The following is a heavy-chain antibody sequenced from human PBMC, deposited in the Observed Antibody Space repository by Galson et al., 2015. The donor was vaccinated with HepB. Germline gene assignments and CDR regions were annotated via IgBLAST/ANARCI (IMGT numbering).Heavy chain of an antibody. CDR2: IKGRIDGGTT. CDR1: GLYFPDAW. J-gene: IGHJ4*02. Sequence: SLRLSCAVSGLYFPDAWMTWVRQAPGKGLEWVGRIKGRIDGGTTDLAAAVKGRFTMSRDDSKTTVYLHMNSLKTEDTAVYYCTTRYHYTDYWGQGTLVTVSS. V-gene: IGHV3-15*01. CDR3: TTRYHYTDY. D-gene: IGHD1-14*01.